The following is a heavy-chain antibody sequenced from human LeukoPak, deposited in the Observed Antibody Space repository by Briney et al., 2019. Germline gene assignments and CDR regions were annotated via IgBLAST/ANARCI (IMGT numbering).Heavy chain of an antibody. CDR2: INHSGST. Sequence: PSETLSLTCAVYGGSFSGYYWSWIRQPPGKGLEWIGEINHSGSTNYNPSLKSRVTISVDTSKNQFSLKLSSVTAADTAVYYCARGEGFGWGQGTLVTVSS. CDR3: ARGEGFG. D-gene: IGHD3-3*01. CDR1: GGSFSGYY. J-gene: IGHJ4*02. V-gene: IGHV4-34*01.